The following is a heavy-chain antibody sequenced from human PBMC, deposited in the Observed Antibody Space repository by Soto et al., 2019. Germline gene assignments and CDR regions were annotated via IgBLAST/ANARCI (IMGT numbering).Heavy chain of an antibody. CDR2: IYHSGST. J-gene: IGHJ4*02. D-gene: IGHD4-17*01. CDR3: ARVHYGVGSAVDY. V-gene: IGHV4-30-2*01. CDR1: GGSISSGGYS. Sequence: QLQLQESGSGLVKPSQTLSLTCAVSGGSISSGGYSWSWIRQPPGKGLEWIGYIYHSGSTYYNPSLKRRVTISVDRSKNQFSLKLSSVTAADTAVYYCARVHYGVGSAVDYWGQGTLVTVSS.